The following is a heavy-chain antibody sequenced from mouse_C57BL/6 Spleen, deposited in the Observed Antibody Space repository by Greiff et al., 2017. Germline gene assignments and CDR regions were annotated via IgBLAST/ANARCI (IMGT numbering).Heavy chain of an antibody. CDR1: GFSLTSYG. CDR2: IWSGGST. CDR3: ARNRDYYYGHFDY. J-gene: IGHJ2*01. Sequence: VMLVESGPGLVQPSQSLSITCTVSGFSLTSYGVHWVRQSPGKGLEWLGVIWSGGSTDYNAAFISRLSISKDNSKSQVFFKMNSLQADDTAIYYCARNRDYYYGHFDYWGQGTTLTVSS. D-gene: IGHD1-1*01. V-gene: IGHV2-2*01.